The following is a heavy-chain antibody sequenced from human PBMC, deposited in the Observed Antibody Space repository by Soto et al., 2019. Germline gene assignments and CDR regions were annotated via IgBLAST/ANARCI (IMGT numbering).Heavy chain of an antibody. V-gene: IGHV5-51*01. CDR2: IYPGDSDT. Sequence: GESLKISGKGSGYSLTSYWIGWVRQMHGKGLEWMGIIYPGDSDTRYSPSFQGQVTISADKSISTAYLQWSSLKASDTAMYYCARHTLYGSGSYSFDYWGQGTLVTVSS. J-gene: IGHJ4*02. CDR1: GYSLTSYW. CDR3: ARHTLYGSGSYSFDY. D-gene: IGHD3-10*01.